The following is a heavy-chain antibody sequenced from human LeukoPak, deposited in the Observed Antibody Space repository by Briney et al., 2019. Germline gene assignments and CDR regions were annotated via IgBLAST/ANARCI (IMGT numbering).Heavy chain of an antibody. CDR2: IRSKAYGGTT. V-gene: IGHV3-49*03. Sequence: GGSLRLSCTASGFTFGDYAMSWFRQAPGKGLEWVGFIRSKAYGGTTEYAASVKGRFTIPRDDSKSIAYLQMNSLKTEDTAVYYCTRVILGYSSGWCRFPDYWGQGTLVTVSS. CDR1: GFTFGDYA. J-gene: IGHJ4*02. D-gene: IGHD6-13*01. CDR3: TRVILGYSSGWCRFPDY.